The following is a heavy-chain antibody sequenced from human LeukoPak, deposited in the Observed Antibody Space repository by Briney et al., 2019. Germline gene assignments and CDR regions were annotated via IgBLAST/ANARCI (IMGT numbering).Heavy chain of an antibody. Sequence: SETLSLTCTVSGGSISSGGHYWSWIRQPPGKGLEWIGYVYYSGSTNYNPSLKSRVTISIDTSRTQFSLKLSSVTAADTAVYYCARSELLWFGGLNSGFDYWGQGTLVTVSS. D-gene: IGHD3-10*01. V-gene: IGHV4-61*08. CDR2: VYYSGST. CDR1: GGSISSGGHY. J-gene: IGHJ4*02. CDR3: ARSELLWFGGLNSGFDY.